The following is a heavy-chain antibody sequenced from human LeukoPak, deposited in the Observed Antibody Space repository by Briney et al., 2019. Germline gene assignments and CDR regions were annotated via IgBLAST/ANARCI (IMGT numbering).Heavy chain of an antibody. V-gene: IGHV5-51*01. D-gene: IGHD3-22*01. J-gene: IGHJ3*02. CDR3: ARRYRSYYYDSSGYYHNDAFDI. Sequence: GESLTISCKGSGYSLTSYWIGWVRQMPGKGLEWMGIIYPGDSDTRYSPSFQGQVTISADKSISTAYLQWSSLKASDTAMYYCARRYRSYYYDSSGYYHNDAFDIWGQGTMVTVSS. CDR2: IYPGDSDT. CDR1: GYSLTSYW.